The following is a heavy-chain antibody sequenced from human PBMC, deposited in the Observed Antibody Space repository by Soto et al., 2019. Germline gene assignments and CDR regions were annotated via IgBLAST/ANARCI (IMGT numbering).Heavy chain of an antibody. CDR1: GGSMTGGDYY. Sequence: QVQLQQSGPGLVKSAQTLSLTCSVSGGSMTGGDYYWSWIRQPPGKGLEWIGYIYHSGTTNYNLSFRGRGTISKDTSKTQFSLNLTSVTAADTAVYYCARAPFSGSSPFDYWGHGHLVAVSS. CDR2: IYHSGTT. J-gene: IGHJ4*01. CDR3: ARAPFSGSSPFDY. D-gene: IGHD1-26*01. V-gene: IGHV4-30-4*01.